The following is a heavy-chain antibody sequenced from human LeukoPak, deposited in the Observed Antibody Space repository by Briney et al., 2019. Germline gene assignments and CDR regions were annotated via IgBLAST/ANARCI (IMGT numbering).Heavy chain of an antibody. CDR3: AKSLTYDSRGGNNFDN. D-gene: IGHD3-22*01. J-gene: IGHJ4*02. Sequence: PGGSLRLSCAASGFTFSSYAMSWVRQAPGKGLEWVSAISGSGGSTYYADSVKGRFTISRDNSKNTLYLQMNSLRAEDTAVYYCAKSLTYDSRGGNNFDNWGQGTLVTVSS. CDR1: GFTFSSYA. CDR2: ISGSGGST. V-gene: IGHV3-23*01.